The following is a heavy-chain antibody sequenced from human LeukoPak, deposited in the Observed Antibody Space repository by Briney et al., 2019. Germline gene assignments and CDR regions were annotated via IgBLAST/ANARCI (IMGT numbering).Heavy chain of an antibody. CDR3: ARPIWSSTHYFDY. J-gene: IGHJ4*02. Sequence: SETLSLTCTVSGGSISSSSYYWGWIRQPPGKGLEWIGSIYYSGSTYYNPSLKSRVTISVDTSKNQFSLKLSSVTAADTAVYYCARPIWSSTHYFDYWGQGTLVTVSS. CDR1: GGSISSSSYY. D-gene: IGHD5/OR15-5a*01. V-gene: IGHV4-39*01. CDR2: IYYSGST.